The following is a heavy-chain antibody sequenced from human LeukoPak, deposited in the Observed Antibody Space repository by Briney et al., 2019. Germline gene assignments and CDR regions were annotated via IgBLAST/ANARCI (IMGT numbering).Heavy chain of an antibody. D-gene: IGHD2-2*01. Sequence: GGSLRLSCAASGFTFSSYAMSWVRQAPGKGLEWVSAISGSGGSTYYADSVKGRFTISRDNSKNTLYLQMNSLRAEDTAVYYCARDPGSCSSTSCFNAFDIWGQGTMVTVSS. CDR1: GFTFSSYA. CDR2: ISGSGGST. CDR3: ARDPGSCSSTSCFNAFDI. V-gene: IGHV3-23*01. J-gene: IGHJ3*02.